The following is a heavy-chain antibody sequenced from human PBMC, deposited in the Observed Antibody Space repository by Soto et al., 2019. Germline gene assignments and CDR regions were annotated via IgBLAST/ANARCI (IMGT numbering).Heavy chain of an antibody. CDR2: ISGSGGST. CDR3: AKIPLYYYDSSGFFDY. Sequence: EVQLLESGGGLVQPGGSLRLSCAASGFTFSSYAMSWVRQAPGKGLEWVSAISGSGGSTYYADSVKGRFTISRDNSKNPLYLQMNSLRAEDTAVYYCAKIPLYYYDSSGFFDYWGQGTLVTVSS. D-gene: IGHD3-22*01. CDR1: GFTFSSYA. J-gene: IGHJ4*02. V-gene: IGHV3-23*01.